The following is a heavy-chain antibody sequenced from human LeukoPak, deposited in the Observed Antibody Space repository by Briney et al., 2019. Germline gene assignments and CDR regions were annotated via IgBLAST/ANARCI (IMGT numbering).Heavy chain of an antibody. D-gene: IGHD5-12*01. CDR2: INHSGST. V-gene: IGHV4-34*01. Sequence: AETLSLTCAVCGGSFSGYYWSWLRQPPGKGLEWIGEINHSGSTNYSPSFKSRVTISVDTSKNQSSLKLSSVTAADRAVYYCARGLIVATTNDYFDYWGQGTLVTVSS. CDR3: ARGLIVATTNDYFDY. CDR1: GGSFSGYY. J-gene: IGHJ4*02.